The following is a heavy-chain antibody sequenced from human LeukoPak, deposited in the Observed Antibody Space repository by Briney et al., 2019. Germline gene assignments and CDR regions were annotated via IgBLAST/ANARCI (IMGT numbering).Heavy chain of an antibody. Sequence: PGGSLRLSCAASGFTFSSYSMNWVRQAPGKGLEWVSYISSSSSTIYYADSVKGRFTISRDNAKNSLYLQMNSLRAEDTAVYYCARHLSPITVPSYGMDVWGQGTTVTVSS. D-gene: IGHD3-3*01. V-gene: IGHV3-48*04. CDR2: ISSSSSTI. CDR3: ARHLSPITVPSYGMDV. J-gene: IGHJ6*02. CDR1: GFTFSSYS.